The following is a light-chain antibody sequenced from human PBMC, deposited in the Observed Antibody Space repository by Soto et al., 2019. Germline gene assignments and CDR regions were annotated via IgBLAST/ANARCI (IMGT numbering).Light chain of an antibody. J-gene: IGLJ2*01. Sequence: QSVLTQPPSASGTPGQRVTISCSGGSSNIGSNTVNWYQQLPGTAPKLLIYSNNQRPSGVPDRFSGSKSGTSASLAISGLQSEDEADYYCSSYAANDNVVFGGGTKLTVL. CDR2: SNN. CDR1: SSNIGSNT. CDR3: SSYAANDNVV. V-gene: IGLV1-44*01.